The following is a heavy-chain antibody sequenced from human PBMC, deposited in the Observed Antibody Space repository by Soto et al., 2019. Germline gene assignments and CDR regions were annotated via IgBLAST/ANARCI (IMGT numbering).Heavy chain of an antibody. CDR2: IRSKPNIDAT. V-gene: IGHV3-73*01. Sequence: EVQLVDSGGGLVQPGGPVKLSCAASGLTFSGSASTWVRRPSGNGLGWIGHIRSKPNIDATAYAASVKGRFTISRDDSQNTAELQIHSLRTEDTAVDYCISHALISMIVDGWGQGTLVTVSS. J-gene: IGHJ4*02. D-gene: IGHD3-22*01. CDR1: GLTFSGSA. CDR3: ISHALISMIVDG.